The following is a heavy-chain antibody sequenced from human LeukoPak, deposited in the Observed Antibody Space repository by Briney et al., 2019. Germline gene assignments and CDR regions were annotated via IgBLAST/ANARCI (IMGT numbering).Heavy chain of an antibody. D-gene: IGHD2-2*02. V-gene: IGHV1-2*02. CDR3: ARGYIRLNWFDP. CDR2: INPNNGGT. Sequence: ASVKVSCKASGYTFTGYYMHWVRQAPGQGLEWMGWINPNNGGTNYAQKFQGRVTMTRDTSISTAYMELSRLRSDDTAVYYCARGYIRLNWFDPWGQGTLVTVSS. J-gene: IGHJ5*02. CDR1: GYTFTGYY.